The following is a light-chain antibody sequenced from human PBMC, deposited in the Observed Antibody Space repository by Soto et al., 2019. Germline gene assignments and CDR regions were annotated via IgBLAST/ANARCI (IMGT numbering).Light chain of an antibody. CDR2: GSS. J-gene: IGKJ1*01. CDR3: QQYDSSPRT. Sequence: EIVLTQSPGTLSLSPGERATLSCRASQSVSSSYLTWYQQKPGQAPRLLLYGSSSRGTGIPGRLSGSGCGTTLPFTTVALESEEFAVYYCQQYDSSPRTFGPGTKVEI. V-gene: IGKV3-20*01. CDR1: QSVSSSY.